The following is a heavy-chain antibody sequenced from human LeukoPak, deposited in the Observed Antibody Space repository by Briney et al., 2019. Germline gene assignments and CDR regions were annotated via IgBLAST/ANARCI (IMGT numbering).Heavy chain of an antibody. J-gene: IGHJ3*02. Sequence: GEPFNISSKGSGYPFTTYCIGWVRQMPGKGLKWMGTIYPGDSTTRYSPSFQGQVTISADKSINTTYLQWSSLKASDTAMYYCATQDSSGDDAFDIWGQGTMVTVSS. D-gene: IGHD3-22*01. CDR2: IYPGDSTT. V-gene: IGHV5-51*01. CDR1: GYPFTTYC. CDR3: ATQDSSGDDAFDI.